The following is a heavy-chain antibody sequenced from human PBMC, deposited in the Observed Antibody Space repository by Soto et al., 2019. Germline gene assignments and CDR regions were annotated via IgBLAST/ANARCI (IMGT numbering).Heavy chain of an antibody. CDR1: GGTFSSYA. Sequence: QVQLVQSGAEVKKPASSVKVSCKASGGTFSSYAISWVRQAPGQGLEWMGGIIPIFGTANYAQKFQGRVTITEDKSTSTAYMELSRLGSEDTSVDYGARVANTQQLHWYLDLWGRGTLVTVSS. CDR2: IIPIFGTA. V-gene: IGHV1-69*14. J-gene: IGHJ2*01. CDR3: ARVANTQQLHWYLDL. D-gene: IGHD6-13*01.